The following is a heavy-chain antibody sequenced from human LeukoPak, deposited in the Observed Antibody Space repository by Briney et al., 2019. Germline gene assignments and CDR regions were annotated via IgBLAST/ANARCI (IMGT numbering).Heavy chain of an antibody. CDR1: GGSISSYY. J-gene: IGHJ5*02. V-gene: IGHV4-59*01. CDR2: IYYSGST. D-gene: IGHD3-10*01. Sequence: SSETLSLTCTVSGGSISSYYWSWIRQPPGKGPEWIGDIYYSGSTNYNPSLKSRVTISVDTSKNQFSLKLSSVTAADTAVYYCARGARITMVRGARNWFDPWGQGTLVTVSS. CDR3: ARGARITMVRGARNWFDP.